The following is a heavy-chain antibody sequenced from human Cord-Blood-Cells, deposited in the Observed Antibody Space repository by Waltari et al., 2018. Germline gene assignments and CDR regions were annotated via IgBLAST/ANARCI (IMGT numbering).Heavy chain of an antibody. CDR2: INSDGSST. CDR1: GFTFSRYL. CDR3: ARELYDFWSGYYDY. J-gene: IGHJ4*02. V-gene: IGHV3-74*01. D-gene: IGHD3-3*01. Sequence: EVQLVESGGGLVQPGGSLRLSCAASGFTFSRYLMHWVRKAPGKGLVWVSRINSDGSSTSYADSVKGRFTISRDNAKNTLYLQMNSLRAEDTAVYYCARELYDFWSGYYDYWGQGTLVTVSS.